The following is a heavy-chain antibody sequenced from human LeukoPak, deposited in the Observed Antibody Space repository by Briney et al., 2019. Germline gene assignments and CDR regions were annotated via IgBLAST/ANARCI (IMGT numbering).Heavy chain of an antibody. CDR1: GGSISSSSYY. V-gene: IGHV4-39*07. CDR2: IYYSGST. Sequence: SETLSLTCTVSGGSISSSSYYWGWIRQPPGKGLEWIGSIYYSGSTYYNPSLKSRVTISVDTSKNQFSLKLSSVTAADTAVYYCARGNRNWFDPWGQGTLVTVSS. J-gene: IGHJ5*02. CDR3: ARGNRNWFDP. D-gene: IGHD2/OR15-2a*01.